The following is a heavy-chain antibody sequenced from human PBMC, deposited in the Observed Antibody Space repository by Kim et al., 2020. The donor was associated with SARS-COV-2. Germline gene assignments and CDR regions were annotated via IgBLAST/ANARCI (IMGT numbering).Heavy chain of an antibody. CDR1: GGSISSSSYY. D-gene: IGHD3-10*01. CDR3: ARDRSTMVRGVIYWRIRENPPAPSYGRDV. J-gene: IGHJ6*02. Sequence: SETLSLTCTVSGGSISSSSYYWGWIRQPPGKGLEWIGSIYYSGSTYYNPSLKSRVTISVDTSKNQFSLKLSSVTAADTAVYYCARDRSTMVRGVIYWRIRENPPAPSYGRDVWGQGTTVTVSS. CDR2: IYYSGST. V-gene: IGHV4-39*07.